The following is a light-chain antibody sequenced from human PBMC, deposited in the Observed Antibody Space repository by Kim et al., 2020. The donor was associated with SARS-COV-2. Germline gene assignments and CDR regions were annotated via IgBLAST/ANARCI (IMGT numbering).Light chain of an antibody. CDR3: KSRDTSGDRLV. J-gene: IGLJ2*01. CDR1: SLRTYY. CDR2: AKN. Sequence: SSELTQDPAVSVALGQTVRITCQGDSLRTYYASWYQQKPGQAPALVIYAKNNRPSGIPDRFSGSSSGNTASLTIPGAQAEDEADYYCKSRDTSGDRLVFG. V-gene: IGLV3-19*01.